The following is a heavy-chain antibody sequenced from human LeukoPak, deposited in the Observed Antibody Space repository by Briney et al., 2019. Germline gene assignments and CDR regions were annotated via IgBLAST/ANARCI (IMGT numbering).Heavy chain of an antibody. CDR1: GGSISSSSYY. V-gene: IGHV4-39*07. J-gene: IGHJ4*02. CDR3: ARVEGYYDSSGSYDY. Sequence: SETLSLTCTVSGGSISSSSYYWGWIRQPPGKGLEWIGSIYHSGSTYYNPSLKSRVTISVDTSKNQFSLKLSSVTAADTAVYYCARVEGYYDSSGSYDYWGQGTLVTVSS. D-gene: IGHD3-22*01. CDR2: IYHSGST.